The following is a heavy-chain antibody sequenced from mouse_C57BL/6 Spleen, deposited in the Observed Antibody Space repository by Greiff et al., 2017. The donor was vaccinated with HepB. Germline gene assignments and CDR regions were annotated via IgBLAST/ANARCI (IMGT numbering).Heavy chain of an antibody. J-gene: IGHJ4*01. V-gene: IGHV1-19*01. CDR2: INPYNGGT. D-gene: IGHD1-1*01. CDR3: ASGTTVVGNYAMDY. Sequence: EVQLQQSGPVLVKPGASVKMSCKASGCTFTDYYMNGVKQSHGKSLEWIGVINPYNGGTSYNQKFKGKATLTVDKSSSTAYMELNSLTSEDSAVYYCASGTTVVGNYAMDYWGQGTSVTVSS. CDR1: GCTFTDYY.